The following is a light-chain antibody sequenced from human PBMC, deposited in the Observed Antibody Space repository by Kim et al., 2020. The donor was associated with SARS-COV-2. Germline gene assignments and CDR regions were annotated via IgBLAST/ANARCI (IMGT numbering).Light chain of an antibody. CDR3: QQSYDIPWT. J-gene: IGKJ1*01. V-gene: IGKV1-39*01. CDR2: GAS. Sequence: DIQMTQSPSSLSASIGDRVTITCRASQDIRRYVNWYQQKPGKAPKRLMSGASSLQSGVPSRFSGIGSGTDFTLTISSLQREDFATYHCQQSYDIPWTFGQGTRVEIK. CDR1: QDIRRY.